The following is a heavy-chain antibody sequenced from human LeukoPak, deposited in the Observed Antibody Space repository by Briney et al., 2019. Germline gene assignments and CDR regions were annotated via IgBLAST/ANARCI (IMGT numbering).Heavy chain of an antibody. CDR1: GGSISSSSYY. D-gene: IGHD1-26*01. J-gene: IGHJ1*01. CDR2: IYYSGST. V-gene: IGHV4-39*07. CDR3: ARGGSGSVKH. Sequence: PSETLFLTCTVSGGSISSSSYYWGWIRQPPGKGLEWIGSIYYSGSTYYNPSLKSRVTISVDTSKNQFSLKLSSVTAADTAVYYCARGGSGSVKHWGQGTLVTVSS.